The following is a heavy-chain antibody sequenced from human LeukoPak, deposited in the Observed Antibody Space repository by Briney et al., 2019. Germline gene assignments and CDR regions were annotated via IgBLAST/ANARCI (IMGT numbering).Heavy chain of an antibody. V-gene: IGHV3-21*01. D-gene: IGHD6-13*01. CDR2: ISSSSSYI. CDR1: GFTFSSYS. Sequence: GGSLRLSCAASGFTFSSYSMNGVRQAPGKGLEWVSSISSSSSYIYYADSVKGRFTISRDNAKNSLYLQMNSLRAEDTAVYYCARGLIAAAGLGAYWGQGTLVTVSS. J-gene: IGHJ4*02. CDR3: ARGLIAAAGLGAY.